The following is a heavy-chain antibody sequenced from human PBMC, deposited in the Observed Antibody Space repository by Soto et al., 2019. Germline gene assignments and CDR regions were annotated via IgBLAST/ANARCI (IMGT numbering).Heavy chain of an antibody. J-gene: IGHJ4*02. Sequence: QVQLVQSGAEVKKPGSSVKVSCKASGGTFSSYAINGVRQAPGQGLEWMGGIIPMFGTANYAQKFQGRVTITADESTSTAYMELSSLRSEDTAVYYCARPLNYYDSWSGYPPFDYWGQGTQVTVSS. CDR2: IIPMFGTA. CDR3: ARPLNYYDSWSGYPPFDY. D-gene: IGHD3-3*01. CDR1: GGTFSSYA. V-gene: IGHV1-69*01.